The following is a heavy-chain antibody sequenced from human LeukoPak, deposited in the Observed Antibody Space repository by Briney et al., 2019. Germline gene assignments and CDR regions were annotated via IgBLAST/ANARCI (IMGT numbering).Heavy chain of an antibody. CDR1: GFTFSSYS. V-gene: IGHV3-23*01. CDR3: AKAQHGYTNSPFDY. J-gene: IGHJ4*02. Sequence: GGSLRLSCAASGFTFSSYSMNWVRQAPGKGLEWVSSISGSATEPHYADSVGGRFTISRDNSRNTLYLHMNSLRAEDTAVYYCAKAQHGYTNSPFDYWGQGTVVTVSS. CDR2: ISGSATEP. D-gene: IGHD6-6*01.